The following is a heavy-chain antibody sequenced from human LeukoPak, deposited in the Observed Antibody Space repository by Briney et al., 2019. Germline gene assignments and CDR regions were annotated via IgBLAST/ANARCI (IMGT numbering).Heavy chain of an antibody. CDR3: ARVGAAGTGDY. CDR1: GGSIRSSSYY. Sequence: SETLSLTCTVSGGSIRSSSYYWGWIRQPPGKGLEWIGSIYYSGTTYYNPSLKSRVTISVDTSKNQFSLKLSSVTAADTAVYYCARVGAAGTGDYWGQGTLVTVSS. J-gene: IGHJ4*02. CDR2: IYYSGTT. D-gene: IGHD6-13*01. V-gene: IGHV4-39*07.